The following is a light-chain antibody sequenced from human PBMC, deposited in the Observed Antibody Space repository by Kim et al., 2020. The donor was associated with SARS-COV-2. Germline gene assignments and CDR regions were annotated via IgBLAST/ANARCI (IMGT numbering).Light chain of an antibody. Sequence: SVSQGERATLSCRARQSVGRNLAWYQQKPGQVPRLLIYSALTRATGIPARFSGSGSGTEFTLTISSLQSEDFAVYYCKHYNNWPYTFGQGTKLEI. CDR1: QSVGRN. CDR3: KHYNNWPYT. J-gene: IGKJ2*01. CDR2: SAL. V-gene: IGKV3-15*01.